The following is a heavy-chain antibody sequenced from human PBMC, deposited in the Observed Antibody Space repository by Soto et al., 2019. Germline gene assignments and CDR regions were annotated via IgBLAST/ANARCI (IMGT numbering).Heavy chain of an antibody. CDR1: GFTSSGYW. CDR3: ARVATGSYNWFDP. CDR2: INRDGSTT. Sequence: GGSLRLSCAASGFTSSGYWMHWVRQAPGKELVWVSRINRDGSTTTYADSVKGRFTISRDNAKNTLYLQMNSLRADDTAVYYCARVATGSYNWFDPWGQGTLVTVSS. V-gene: IGHV3-74*01. J-gene: IGHJ5*02. D-gene: IGHD1-26*01.